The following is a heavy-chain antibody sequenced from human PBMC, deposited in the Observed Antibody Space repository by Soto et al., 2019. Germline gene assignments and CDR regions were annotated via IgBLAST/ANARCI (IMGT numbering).Heavy chain of an antibody. Sequence: QVQLVQSGAEVKKPGASVKVSCKASGYTFTSYGISWVRQAPGQGLEWMGWISPYNGNTNYAQKLQGRVTMTTDTSTSTAHMEQRSLRSDDTAVYYCARSGSSGWTVDYYYYCGMDVWGQGTTVTVSS. CDR2: ISPYNGNT. D-gene: IGHD6-19*01. CDR3: ARSGSSGWTVDYYYYCGMDV. J-gene: IGHJ6*02. CDR1: GYTFTSYG. V-gene: IGHV1-18*01.